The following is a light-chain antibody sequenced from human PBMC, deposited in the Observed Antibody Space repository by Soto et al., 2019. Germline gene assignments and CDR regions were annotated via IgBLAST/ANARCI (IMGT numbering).Light chain of an antibody. CDR2: SNY. CDR3: ATWDDSLNGVV. V-gene: IGLV1-44*01. Sequence: QSVLTQPPSASGTPGQRVTISCSGSSSNIGDNTVSWFQQVPGMAPKLLIFSNYQRPSGVPDRFSGSKSGTSASLAISGLQSEEETEYYCATWDDSLNGVVFGGGTKLTVL. J-gene: IGLJ2*01. CDR1: SSNIGDNT.